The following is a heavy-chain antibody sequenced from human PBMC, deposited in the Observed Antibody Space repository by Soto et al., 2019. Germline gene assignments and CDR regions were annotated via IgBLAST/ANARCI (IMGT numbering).Heavy chain of an antibody. CDR2: ITDTGGNT. CDR3: AKLYWNPRYFDY. V-gene: IGHV3-23*01. CDR1: GFIFRRYW. Sequence: GGSLRLSCSASGFIFRRYWMAWVRQAPGKGLEWVSGITDTGGNTDYADSVKGRFTISRDNSRNTLYLQMNSLRAEDTAVYYCAKLYWNPRYFDYWGQGTRVTVSS. J-gene: IGHJ4*02. D-gene: IGHD1-1*01.